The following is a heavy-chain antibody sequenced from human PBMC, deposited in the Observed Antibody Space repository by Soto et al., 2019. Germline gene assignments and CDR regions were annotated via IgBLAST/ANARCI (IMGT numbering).Heavy chain of an antibody. Sequence: PGGSLRLSCAASGFTFDDYAMHWVRQAPGKGLEWVSGISWNSGSIGYADSVKGRFTISRDNAKNSLYLQMNSLRAEDTALYYCAKVIVTKSYYYYGMDVWGQGTTVTVSS. CDR1: GFTFDDYA. J-gene: IGHJ6*02. D-gene: IGHD4-4*01. CDR3: AKVIVTKSYYYYGMDV. CDR2: ISWNSGSI. V-gene: IGHV3-9*01.